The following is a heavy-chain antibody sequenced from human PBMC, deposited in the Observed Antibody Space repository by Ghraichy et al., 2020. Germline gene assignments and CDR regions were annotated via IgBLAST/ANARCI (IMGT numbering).Heavy chain of an antibody. CDR1: GFSFGGYS. CDR3: VRDRMEPNFDY. Sequence: GSLNISCAASGFSFGGYSMNWVRQAPGKGLEWLSYISSASDATRYADSVKGRFTISRDNAKNSLYLQMNSLREEDTAVYYCVRDRMEPNFDYWGQGTLVAVSS. CDR2: ISSASDAT. V-gene: IGHV3-48*02. J-gene: IGHJ4*02. D-gene: IGHD1-1*01.